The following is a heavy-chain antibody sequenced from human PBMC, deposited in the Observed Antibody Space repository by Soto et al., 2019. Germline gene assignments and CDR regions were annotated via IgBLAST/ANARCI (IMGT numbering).Heavy chain of an antibody. V-gene: IGHV3-7*04. CDR1: GFAFSSFW. D-gene: IGHD3-10*01. Sequence: GESLNLYCANTGFAFSSFWMSWVRQAPGKGLEWVANIKEDGSERYYVDSVKGRFTISRDNAKNSLYLQMNSLRAEDTAVYYCARATGADKEDYWGQGT. CDR2: IKEDGSER. CDR3: ARATGADKEDY. J-gene: IGHJ4*02.